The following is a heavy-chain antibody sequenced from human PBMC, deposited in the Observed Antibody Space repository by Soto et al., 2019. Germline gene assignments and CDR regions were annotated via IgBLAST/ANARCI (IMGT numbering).Heavy chain of an antibody. Sequence: ASVKVSCKASGYTFTGYYMHWVRQAPGQGLEWMGWINPNSGDTNYAQKFQGWVTMTRDTSISTAYMELSRLRSDDTAVYYCARYARPGGYCSGGSCYIFDYWGQGTLVTVSS. V-gene: IGHV1-2*04. CDR3: ARYARPGGYCSGGSCYIFDY. D-gene: IGHD2-15*01. CDR2: INPNSGDT. J-gene: IGHJ4*02. CDR1: GYTFTGYY.